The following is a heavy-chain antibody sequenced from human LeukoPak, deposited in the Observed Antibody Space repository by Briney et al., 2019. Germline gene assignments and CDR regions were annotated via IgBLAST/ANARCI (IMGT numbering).Heavy chain of an antibody. Sequence: GGSLRLSCAASGFTFSDYYMSWIRQAPGKGLEWVSYISSSGSTIYYADSVKGRFTISRDNAKNSLYLQINSLRAEDTAIYYCATIVSGLGSRWDYFEYWGQGTLVTVSS. D-gene: IGHD6-13*01. V-gene: IGHV3-11*04. CDR3: ATIVSGLGSRWDYFEY. CDR1: GFTFSDYY. J-gene: IGHJ4*02. CDR2: ISSSGSTI.